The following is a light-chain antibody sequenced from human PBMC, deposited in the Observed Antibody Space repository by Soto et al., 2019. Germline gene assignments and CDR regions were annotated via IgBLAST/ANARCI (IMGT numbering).Light chain of an antibody. CDR3: QQRSNWPLT. CDR2: GAS. Sequence: EIVMTQSPATLSVSPGERVTLSCRASQSVSSNLAWYQQKPGQAPRLLIYGASTRATGIPARFSGSGSGTDFTLTISGLEPEDFAVYYCQQRSNWPLTFGPGTKVDIK. J-gene: IGKJ3*01. CDR1: QSVSSN. V-gene: IGKV3-15*01.